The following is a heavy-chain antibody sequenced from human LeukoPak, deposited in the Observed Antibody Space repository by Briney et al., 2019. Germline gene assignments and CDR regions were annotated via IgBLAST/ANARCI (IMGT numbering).Heavy chain of an antibody. CDR2: ISGSGGNT. V-gene: IGHV3-23*01. CDR3: AREKYGDHFDY. J-gene: IGHJ4*02. CDR1: GFTFSSYA. Sequence: GGSLRLSCAASGFTFSSYAMSWVRQAPGKGLEWVSGISGSGGNTYYADSVKGRFTISRDNSNNTLYLQMNSLRAEDTALYYCAREKYGDHFDYWGQGTLVTVSS. D-gene: IGHD4-17*01.